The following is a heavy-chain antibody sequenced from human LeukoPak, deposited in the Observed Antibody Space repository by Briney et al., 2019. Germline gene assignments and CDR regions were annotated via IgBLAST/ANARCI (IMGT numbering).Heavy chain of an antibody. J-gene: IGHJ4*02. Sequence: PSETLSLTCAVYGGSFSGYYWSWIRQPPRKGLEWIGEINHSGSTNYNPSLKSRVTISVDTSKNQFSLKLSSVTAADTAVYYCASERITMVRGVIGYWGQGTLVTVSS. CDR1: GGSFSGYY. CDR2: INHSGST. CDR3: ASERITMVRGVIGY. V-gene: IGHV4-34*01. D-gene: IGHD3-10*01.